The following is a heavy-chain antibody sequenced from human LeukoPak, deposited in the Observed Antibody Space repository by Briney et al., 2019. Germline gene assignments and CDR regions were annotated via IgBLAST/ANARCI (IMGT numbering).Heavy chain of an antibody. CDR2: ISYDGSNK. V-gene: IGHV3-30-3*01. J-gene: IGHJ4*02. CDR3: ARNPRDDSSGLDY. CDR1: GFTFSSYA. Sequence: GGSLRLSCAASGFTFSSYAMHWVRQAPGKGLEGVAVISYDGSNKYYADSVKGRFTISRDNSKNTLYLQMNSLRAEDTAVYYCARNPRDDSSGLDYWGQGTLVTVSS. D-gene: IGHD3-22*01.